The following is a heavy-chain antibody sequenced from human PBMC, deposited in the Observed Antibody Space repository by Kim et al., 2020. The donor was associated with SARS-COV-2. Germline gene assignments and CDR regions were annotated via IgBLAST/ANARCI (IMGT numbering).Heavy chain of an antibody. V-gene: IGHV4-59*13. D-gene: IGHD3-3*01. CDR3: ARARVGIFGVVTHFDY. Sequence: SETLSLTCTVSGGSISSYYWSWIRQPPGKGLEWIGYIYYSGSTNYNPSLKSRVTISVDTSTNQFSLKLSSVTAADTAVYYCARARVGIFGVVTHFDYWGQGTLVTVSS. CDR2: IYYSGST. J-gene: IGHJ4*02. CDR1: GGSISSYY.